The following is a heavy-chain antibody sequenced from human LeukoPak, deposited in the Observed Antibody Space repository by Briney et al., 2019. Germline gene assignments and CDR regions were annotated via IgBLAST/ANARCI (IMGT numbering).Heavy chain of an antibody. V-gene: IGHV3-53*05. CDR3: TKLTGDLPVDAIDF. CDR2: IYSGGST. Sequence: SGGSLRLSCAASGFTVSSNYMSWVRQAPGKGLEWVSVIYSGGSTYYADSVKGRFTISRDNRKNSVGLQMNSLTTEDTALYYCTKLTGDLPVDAIDFWGQGTMVTVSS. CDR1: GFTVSSNY. D-gene: IGHD7-27*01. J-gene: IGHJ3*01.